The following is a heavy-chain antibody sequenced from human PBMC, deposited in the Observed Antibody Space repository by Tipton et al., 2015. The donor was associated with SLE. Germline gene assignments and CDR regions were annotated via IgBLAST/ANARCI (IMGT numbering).Heavy chain of an antibody. J-gene: IGHJ4*02. Sequence: SLRLSCAASGFTFSSYGMHWVRQAPGKGLDWVAVIWYDGSNKHYADSVRGRFTISRDNSKNTLYLQMNSLRAEDTAVYYCASSPGDPHFDYWGQGTLVTVSS. D-gene: IGHD7-27*01. CDR2: IWYDGSNK. CDR3: ASSPGDPHFDY. V-gene: IGHV3-33*01. CDR1: GFTFSSYG.